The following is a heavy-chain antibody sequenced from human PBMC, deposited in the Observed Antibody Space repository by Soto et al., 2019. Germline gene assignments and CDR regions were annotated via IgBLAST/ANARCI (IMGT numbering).Heavy chain of an antibody. Sequence: PGGSLRLSCAASGFTFSSYAMSWVRQAPGKGLEWVSAISGSGGSTYYADSVKGRFTISRDNSKNTLYLQMNSLRAEDTAVYYCAKDREVGIVVVVAATWDAFDIWGQGTMVTVSS. CDR1: GFTFSSYA. D-gene: IGHD2-15*01. CDR3: AKDREVGIVVVVAATWDAFDI. J-gene: IGHJ3*02. V-gene: IGHV3-23*01. CDR2: ISGSGGST.